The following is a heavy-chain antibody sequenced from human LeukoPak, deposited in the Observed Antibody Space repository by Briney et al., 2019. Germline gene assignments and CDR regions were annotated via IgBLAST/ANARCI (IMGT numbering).Heavy chain of an antibody. CDR2: IWYDGSNT. Sequence: PGGSLRLSCAASGFTFSTYAMHWVRQAPGKGLEWVAVIWYDGSNTYYVDSVKGRFTISRDNSKNMLFLQMNSLRVEDTALYFCVREVDRSGGRCYRGEFDDGGQGTRVTVSS. CDR3: VREVDRSGGRCYRGEFDD. CDR1: GFTFSTYA. V-gene: IGHV3-33*01. J-gene: IGHJ4*02. D-gene: IGHD2-15*01.